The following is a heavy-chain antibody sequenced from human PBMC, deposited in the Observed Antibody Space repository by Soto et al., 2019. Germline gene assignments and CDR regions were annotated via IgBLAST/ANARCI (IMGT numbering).Heavy chain of an antibody. CDR2: ISYDGSDK. J-gene: IGHJ4*02. Sequence: PGGSLRLSCAASGFTFNTFGMHWVRQAPGKGLEWVAVISYDGSDKYYSDSVRGRFTISRDNSMNTLYLQMNSLRTEDTAVYYCAKSPNFYCSSYHCYKHYFDYWGQGTLVTVSS. CDR3: AKSPNFYCSSYHCYKHYFDY. CDR1: GFTFNTFG. V-gene: IGHV3-30*18. D-gene: IGHD2-2*01.